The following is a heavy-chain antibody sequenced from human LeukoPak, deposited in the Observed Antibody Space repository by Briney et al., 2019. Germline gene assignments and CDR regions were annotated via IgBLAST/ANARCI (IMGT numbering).Heavy chain of an antibody. CDR3: AKDKRQQLIFYFDY. CDR2: ISWNSGSI. Sequence: PGGSLRLSCAASGFTFDDYATHWVRQAPGKGLEWVSGISWNSGSIGYADSVKGRFTISRDNPKNSLYLQMNSLRAEDTALYYCAKDKRQQLIFYFDYWGQGTLVTVSS. CDR1: GFTFDDYA. V-gene: IGHV3-9*01. J-gene: IGHJ4*02. D-gene: IGHD6-13*01.